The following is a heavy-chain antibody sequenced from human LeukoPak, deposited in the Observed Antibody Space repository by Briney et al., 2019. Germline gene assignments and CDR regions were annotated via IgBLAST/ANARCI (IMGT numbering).Heavy chain of an antibody. CDR3: ARDYSSGWPYYYYGMDV. V-gene: IGHV3-21*01. Sequence: GGSLRLSCAASGFTFSSYSMNWVRQAPGKGLGWVSSISSSSSYIYYADSVKGRFTISRDNAKNSLYLQMNSLRAEDTAVYYCARDYSSGWPYYYYGMDVWGQGTTVTVSS. D-gene: IGHD6-19*01. CDR1: GFTFSSYS. J-gene: IGHJ6*02. CDR2: ISSSSSYI.